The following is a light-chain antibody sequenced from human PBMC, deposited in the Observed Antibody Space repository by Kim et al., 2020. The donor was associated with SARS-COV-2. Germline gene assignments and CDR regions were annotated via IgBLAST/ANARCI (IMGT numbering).Light chain of an antibody. Sequence: ASVGDRFTITCRASENIGTWLAWYQQKPGRAPSLLIYLASTLESGVPSRFSGTGSGTEFSLSITSLQPDDFATYYCQHYSRFPYTFGQGTKLEI. V-gene: IGKV1-5*03. CDR3: QHYSRFPYT. J-gene: IGKJ2*01. CDR1: ENIGTW. CDR2: LAS.